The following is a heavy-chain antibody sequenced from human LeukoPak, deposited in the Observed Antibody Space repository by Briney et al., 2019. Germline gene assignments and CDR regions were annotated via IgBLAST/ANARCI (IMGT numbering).Heavy chain of an antibody. CDR1: GFTFSNAW. CDR2: IKSKTDGGTT. J-gene: IGHJ4*02. D-gene: IGHD6-19*01. CDR3: TTVVIAVAGTWVDY. Sequence: PGGFLRLSCAASGFTFSNAWMSWVRQAPGKGLEWVGRIKSKTDGGTTDYAAPVKGRFTISRDDSKNTLYLQMNSLKTEDTAVYYCTTVVIAVAGTWVDYWGQGTLVTVSS. V-gene: IGHV3-15*01.